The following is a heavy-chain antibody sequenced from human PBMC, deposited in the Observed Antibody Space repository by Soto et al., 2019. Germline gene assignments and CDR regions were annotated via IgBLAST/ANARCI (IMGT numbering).Heavy chain of an antibody. CDR2: IYSDGSST. CDR1: GLTLNNYW. V-gene: IGHV3-74*01. CDR3: ARAGYTYGFDY. J-gene: IGHJ4*02. Sequence: GGSLRLSCAASGLTLNNYWMHWVRRAPGKGLEWVSRIYSDGSSTSYADSVKGRFTISRDNAKNTLYLQMNSLRAEDTAVYYCARAGYTYGFDYWGQGTLVTVSS. D-gene: IGHD5-18*01.